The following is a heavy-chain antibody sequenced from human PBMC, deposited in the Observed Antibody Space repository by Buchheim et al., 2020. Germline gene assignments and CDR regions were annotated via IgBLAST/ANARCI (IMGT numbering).Heavy chain of an antibody. CDR2: IDPSDSYT. Sequence: EVQLVQSGAEVQKPGESLRISCKGSGYSFTSYWISWVRQMPGKGLEWMGRIDPSDSYTNYSPSFQGHVTISADKSISTAYLQWSSLKASDTAMYYCARHHYYGSGSYYNTRIYYGMDVWGQGTT. J-gene: IGHJ6*02. CDR3: ARHHYYGSGSYYNTRIYYGMDV. V-gene: IGHV5-10-1*03. D-gene: IGHD3-10*01. CDR1: GYSFTSYW.